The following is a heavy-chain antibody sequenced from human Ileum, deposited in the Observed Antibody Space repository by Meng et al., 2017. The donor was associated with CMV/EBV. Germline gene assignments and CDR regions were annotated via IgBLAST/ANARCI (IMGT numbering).Heavy chain of an antibody. Sequence: QITMQDSCPSLVKPTQTLTLTCSFSGFSLSTNTVGVGWIRQPPGKALEWLALIYWDDDKRYSPSLKSRLTITKDTSKNQVVLTMTNMDPVDTATYYCAHRRGIEEYFQHWGQGTLVTVSS. J-gene: IGHJ1*01. V-gene: IGHV2-5*02. CDR2: IYWDDDK. CDR3: AHRRGIEEYFQH. CDR1: GFSLSTNTVG. D-gene: IGHD6-13*01.